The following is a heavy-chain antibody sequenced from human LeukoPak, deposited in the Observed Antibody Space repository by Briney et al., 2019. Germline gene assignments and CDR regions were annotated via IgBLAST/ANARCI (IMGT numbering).Heavy chain of an antibody. D-gene: IGHD2-2*01. CDR3: AKDLGYCSSTSCQSPFDY. CDR2: ISGSGGST. J-gene: IGHJ4*02. V-gene: IGHV3-23*01. Sequence: GGSLRLSCAASGFTFSSYVMSWVRQAPGKGLEWVSAISGSGGSTYYADSVKGRFTISRDNSKNTLYLQMNSLRAEDTAVYYCAKDLGYCSSTSCQSPFDYWGQGTLVTVSS. CDR1: GFTFSSYV.